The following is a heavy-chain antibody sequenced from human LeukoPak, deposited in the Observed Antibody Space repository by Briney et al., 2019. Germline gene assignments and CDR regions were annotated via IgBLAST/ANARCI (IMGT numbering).Heavy chain of an antibody. CDR1: GFTFSGFW. J-gene: IGHJ3*01. CDR2: INSDGSEG. D-gene: IGHD6-6*01. V-gene: IGHV3-7*03. Sequence: GGSLRLSCAVSGFTFSGFWMSWSRQAPGKGLEWVASINSDGSEGYYADVVKGRFTISRDNAKNSLYLQINSLRAEDTAVYHCARSSYSSSSSVWGQGTMVTVSS. CDR3: ARSSYSSSSSV.